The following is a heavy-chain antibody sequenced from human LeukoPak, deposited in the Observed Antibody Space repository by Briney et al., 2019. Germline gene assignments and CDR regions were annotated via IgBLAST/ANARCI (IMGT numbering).Heavy chain of an antibody. CDR3: AGASSKWELSF. J-gene: IGHJ4*02. Sequence: SVTVSCKASGGTFSRYAISWVRQAPGQGLEWMGGYIPMFGTANYAQNFQNRVTITADESTSTFSMEVSSLRPEDTAVYFCAGASSKWELSFWGQGTLVTVSS. D-gene: IGHD1-26*01. V-gene: IGHV1-69*13. CDR2: YIPMFGTA. CDR1: GGTFSRYA.